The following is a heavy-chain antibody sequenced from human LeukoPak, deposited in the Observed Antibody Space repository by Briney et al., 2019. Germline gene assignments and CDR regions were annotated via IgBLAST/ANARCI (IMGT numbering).Heavy chain of an antibody. CDR1: GGSFSGYY. V-gene: IGHV4-34*01. J-gene: IGHJ4*02. Sequence: PSETLSLTCAVYGGSFSGYYWSWIRQPPGKGLEWIGEINHSGSTNYNPSLKSRVTISVDTSKNQFSLQLNSVTPEDTAVYYCARGARGYLFDYWGQGTLVTVSS. CDR2: INHSGST. CDR3: ARGARGYLFDY. D-gene: IGHD6-13*01.